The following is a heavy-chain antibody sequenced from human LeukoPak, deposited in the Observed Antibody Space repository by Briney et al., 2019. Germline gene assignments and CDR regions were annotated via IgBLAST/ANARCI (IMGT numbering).Heavy chain of an antibody. J-gene: IGHJ4*02. V-gene: IGHV3-7*04. CDR3: ARDQWRLFDY. CDR1: GFTFCNYW. Sequence: GGSLRLSCAASGFTFCNYWMSWVRQAPGKGLEWVANLKEDGSDTYFVDSVRGRFTISRDNAKNLLFLHMNSLRGEDTAVYYCARDQWRLFDYWGQGTLVTVSS. CDR2: LKEDGSDT. D-gene: IGHD2-21*02.